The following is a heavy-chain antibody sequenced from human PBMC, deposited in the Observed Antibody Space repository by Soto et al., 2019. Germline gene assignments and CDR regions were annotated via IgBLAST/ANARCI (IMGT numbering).Heavy chain of an antibody. J-gene: IGHJ4*02. CDR2: ISYDGRNT. D-gene: IGHD1-26*01. Sequence: QVHLVESGGGVVQPGGSLRLSCTTSGFTFNRYGMHWVRQAPGKGPECLALISYDGRNTYYADSVNGRFTISRDNSKDTVYLQMNHLRLEDTAVYYCAKVGNPWDFTRPFDSWGQGTLVTVSS. V-gene: IGHV3-30*18. CDR1: GFTFNRYG. CDR3: AKVGNPWDFTRPFDS.